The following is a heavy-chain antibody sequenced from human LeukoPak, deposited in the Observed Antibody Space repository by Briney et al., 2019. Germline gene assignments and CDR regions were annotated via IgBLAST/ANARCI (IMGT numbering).Heavy chain of an antibody. Sequence: GESLKISCKGSGYRFTTYWISWVRQTPGKGLEWMGKIDPTDSYTNYTPSFQDHVTLSTDKSTSTAYLQWSSLRASDTAIYYCARPSDSSGYFALDIWGQRTMVTVSS. J-gene: IGHJ3*02. CDR3: ARPSDSSGYFALDI. V-gene: IGHV5-10-1*01. CDR1: GYRFTTYW. D-gene: IGHD3-22*01. CDR2: IDPTDSYT.